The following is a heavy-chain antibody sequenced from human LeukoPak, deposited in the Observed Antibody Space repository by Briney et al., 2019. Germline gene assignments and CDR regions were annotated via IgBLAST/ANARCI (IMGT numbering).Heavy chain of an antibody. J-gene: IGHJ4*02. CDR2: FYYSGST. Sequence: SQTLSLTCTVSGGSVSSGRYYWSWIRQPPGKGLEWIGYFYYSGSTNYNPPLKTRVTISVDTSKNQFSLRLSSVTAADTAVYYCARKGTGDQGYYFDYWGRGTLVTVSS. CDR1: GGSVSSGRYY. V-gene: IGHV4-61*01. D-gene: IGHD1-1*01. CDR3: ARKGTGDQGYYFDY.